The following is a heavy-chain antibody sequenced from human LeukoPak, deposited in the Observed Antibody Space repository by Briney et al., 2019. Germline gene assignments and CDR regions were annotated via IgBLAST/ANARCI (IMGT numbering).Heavy chain of an antibody. D-gene: IGHD1-26*01. V-gene: IGHV3-21*01. J-gene: IGHJ4*02. Sequence: GGSLRLSCAASGFTFSSYGMSWVRQAPGKGLEWVSSISSGSSYIYYADSVKGRFTISRDNAKNSLYLQMNSLRAEDTAVYYCAKGFQTSGSYFDYWGQGTLVTVSS. CDR1: GFTFSSYG. CDR2: ISSGSSYI. CDR3: AKGFQTSGSYFDY.